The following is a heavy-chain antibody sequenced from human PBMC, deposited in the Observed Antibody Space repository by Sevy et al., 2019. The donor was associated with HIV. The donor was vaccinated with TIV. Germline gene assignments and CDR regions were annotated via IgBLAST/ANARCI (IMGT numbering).Heavy chain of an antibody. Sequence: GGSLRLSCAASGFTFSDYWMHWVRQGPGKGLVWVSRIKSDGSNTNYADSVKGRFTISRDNAKNTLYLQMNSLRAEETAVYYCARPEGYSSGHYFYWGQGTLVTVSS. D-gene: IGHD6-19*01. CDR3: ARPEGYSSGHYFY. V-gene: IGHV3-74*01. CDR1: GFTFSDYW. CDR2: IKSDGSNT. J-gene: IGHJ4*02.